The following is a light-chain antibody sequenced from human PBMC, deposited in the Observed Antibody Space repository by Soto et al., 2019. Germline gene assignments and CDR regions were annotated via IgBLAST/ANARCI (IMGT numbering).Light chain of an antibody. V-gene: IGKV1-5*01. Sequence: DIQMTQSPSSLSPSVGDRVTITCRASRSISDWLAWYQQKPGKAPELLIFDASNLQSGVPSRFSGSGSGTDFSLTISSLQPEDFATYYCLQDHNYPWTFGQGTKVDIK. J-gene: IGKJ1*01. CDR2: DAS. CDR3: LQDHNYPWT. CDR1: RSISDW.